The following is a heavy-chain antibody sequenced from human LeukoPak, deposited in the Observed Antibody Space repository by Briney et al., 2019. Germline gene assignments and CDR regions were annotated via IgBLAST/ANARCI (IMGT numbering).Heavy chain of an antibody. CDR2: INPNSGDT. Sequence: ASVKVSCKASGYTFTGYYLHWVRQAPGQGLEWMGWINPNSGDTKYSQKFQGRVTMTRDTSISTAYMELSRLRSDDTAVYYCATQRGSYLWGTDFDYWGQGTLVTVSS. V-gene: IGHV1-2*02. CDR3: ATQRGSYLWGTDFDY. D-gene: IGHD3-16*01. CDR1: GYTFTGYY. J-gene: IGHJ4*02.